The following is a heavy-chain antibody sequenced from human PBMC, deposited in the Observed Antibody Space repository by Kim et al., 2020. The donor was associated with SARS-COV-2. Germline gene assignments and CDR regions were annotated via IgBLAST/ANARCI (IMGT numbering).Heavy chain of an antibody. V-gene: IGHV3-30-3*01. Sequence: GGSLRLSCAASGFTFSSYAMHWVRQAPGKGLEWVAVISYDGSNKYYADSVKGRFTISRDNSKNTLYLQMNSLRAEDTAVYYCARDALVGALPYYGMDVWGQGTTFTVSS. CDR2: ISYDGSNK. J-gene: IGHJ6*02. D-gene: IGHD1-26*01. CDR1: GFTFSSYA. CDR3: ARDALVGALPYYGMDV.